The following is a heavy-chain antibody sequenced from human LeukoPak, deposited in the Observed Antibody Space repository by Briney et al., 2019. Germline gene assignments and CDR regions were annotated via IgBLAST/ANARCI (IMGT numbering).Heavy chain of an antibody. CDR3: ARQTYGDYFDY. Sequence: GGSLRLSCAASGFTLSSYAMHWVRQAPGKGLEWVAVISYDGSNKYYADSVKGRFTISRDNSKNTLYLQMNSLRAEDTAVYYCARQTYGDYFDYWGQGTLVTVSS. CDR1: GFTLSSYA. D-gene: IGHD4-17*01. V-gene: IGHV3-30-3*01. J-gene: IGHJ4*02. CDR2: ISYDGSNK.